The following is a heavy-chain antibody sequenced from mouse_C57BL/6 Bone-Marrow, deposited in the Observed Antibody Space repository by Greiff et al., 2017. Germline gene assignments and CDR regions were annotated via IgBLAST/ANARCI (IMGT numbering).Heavy chain of an antibody. CDR1: GFTFSSSG. Sequence: EVQLQESGGDLVKPGGSLKLSCAASGFTFSSSGMSWVRQTPDKRLEWVATISSGGSYTYYPDSVKGRFTISRDNAKNTLYLQMSSLKSEDTAMYYCARPHSYGSSFAYWGQGTLVTVSA. CDR2: ISSGGSYT. V-gene: IGHV5-6*01. CDR3: ARPHSYGSSFAY. D-gene: IGHD1-1*01. J-gene: IGHJ3*01.